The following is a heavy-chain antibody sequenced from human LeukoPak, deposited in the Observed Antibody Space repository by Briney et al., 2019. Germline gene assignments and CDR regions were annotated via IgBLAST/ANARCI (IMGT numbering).Heavy chain of an antibody. Sequence: GGSLRLSCAASGFTFSSYSMNWVRQAPGKGLEWVSSISSSSSYIYYADSVKGRFTISRDNAKNSLYLQMNSLRAEDTAVYYCARDVSGAGGEWLYYYYYMDVWGKGTTVTVSS. D-gene: IGHD3-3*01. CDR2: ISSSSSYI. V-gene: IGHV3-21*01. CDR1: GFTFSSYS. CDR3: ARDVSGAGGEWLYYYYYMDV. J-gene: IGHJ6*03.